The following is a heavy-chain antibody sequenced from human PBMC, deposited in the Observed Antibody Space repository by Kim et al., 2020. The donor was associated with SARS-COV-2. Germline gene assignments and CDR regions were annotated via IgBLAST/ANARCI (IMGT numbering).Heavy chain of an antibody. D-gene: IGHD3-10*01. J-gene: IGHJ4*02. CDR3: ASYGSGSYYFDY. CDR2: IYYSGST. V-gene: IGHV4-39*01. CDR1: GGSLLRSSYY. Sequence: LSLPFPFSGGSLLRSSYYWGWIRQPPGKGLEWIGSIYYSGSTYYNPSLKSRVTISVDTSKNQFSLKLSSVTAADTAVYYCASYGSGSYYFDYWGQGTLVTVSS.